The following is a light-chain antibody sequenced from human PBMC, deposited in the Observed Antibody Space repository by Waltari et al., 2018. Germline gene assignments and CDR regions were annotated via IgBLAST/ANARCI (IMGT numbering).Light chain of an antibody. CDR3: SSYSSTNTVV. V-gene: IGLV2-14*03. CDR2: DVT. CDR1: SSDVAGHNF. J-gene: IGLJ3*02. Sequence: QSALTQPASVSGSPGQSVTISCPGTSSDVAGHNFVPWYQQHPGRAPQLMIYDVTHRPSGVSTRFSGSKSGDTASLTISGLQAADEAEYYCSSYSSTNTVVFGGGTQLTV.